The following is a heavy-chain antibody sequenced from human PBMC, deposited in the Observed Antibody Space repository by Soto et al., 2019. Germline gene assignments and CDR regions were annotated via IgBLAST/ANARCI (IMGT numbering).Heavy chain of an antibody. J-gene: IGHJ6*03. Sequence: QVQLQQWGAGLLKPSETLSLTCAVYGGSFSGYQWTWIRQTPGKGLEWIGEINDSGNINYNPSLKSRVPILVDTAKKQISMKLSSVTAAATAVYYCARGLILWFGELSRRGGYYYYMDAWGKGTTVTVSS. V-gene: IGHV4-34*01. CDR3: ARGLILWFGELSRRGGYYYYMDA. CDR1: GGSFSGYQ. D-gene: IGHD3-10*01. CDR2: INDSGNI.